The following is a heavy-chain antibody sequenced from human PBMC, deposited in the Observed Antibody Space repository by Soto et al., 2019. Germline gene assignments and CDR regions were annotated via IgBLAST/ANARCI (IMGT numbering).Heavy chain of an antibody. CDR1: WLSIISSTYY. V-gene: IGHV4-39*01. CDR3: ASRLLYCSGGSCYSGGDAFDI. Sequence: SDSLSLTCTISWLSIISSTYYRVSIRQPPGKGLEWIGSIYYSGSTYYNPSLKSRVTISVDTSKNQFSLKLSSVTAADTAVYYCASRLLYCSGGSCYSGGDAFDIWGQGTMVT. D-gene: IGHD2-15*01. CDR2: IYYSGST. J-gene: IGHJ3*02.